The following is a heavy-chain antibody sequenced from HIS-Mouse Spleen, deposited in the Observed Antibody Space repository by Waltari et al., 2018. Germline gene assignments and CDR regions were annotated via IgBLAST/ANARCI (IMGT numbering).Heavy chain of an antibody. CDR2: IYYSGST. J-gene: IGHJ2*01. CDR1: GCPISSSSYY. D-gene: IGHD6-13*01. CDR3: AREIPYSSSWYDWYFDL. Sequence: QLQLQESGPGLVKPSETLSLTCTVSGCPISSSSYYWGWIRQPAGKGLEWIGSIYYSGSTYYNPSLKSRVTISVDTSKNQFSLKLSSVTAADTAVYYCAREIPYSSSWYDWYFDLWGRGTLVTVSS. V-gene: IGHV4-39*07.